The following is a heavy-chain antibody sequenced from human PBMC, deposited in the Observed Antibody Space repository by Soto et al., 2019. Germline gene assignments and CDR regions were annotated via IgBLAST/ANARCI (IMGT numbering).Heavy chain of an antibody. CDR2: FESGGSI. J-gene: IGHJ4*02. CDR1: GFSVSTNY. D-gene: IGHD2-21*02. CDR3: ARAGVTPDFFDY. Sequence: PGGSLRLSCAAPGFSVSTNYMSWVRQAPGKGLEWVSVFESGGSIYYADSVKGRFIISRDYAKNTVYLQMNSLRAEDTAVYYCARAGVTPDFFDYWGQGTLVTVSS. V-gene: IGHV3-53*01.